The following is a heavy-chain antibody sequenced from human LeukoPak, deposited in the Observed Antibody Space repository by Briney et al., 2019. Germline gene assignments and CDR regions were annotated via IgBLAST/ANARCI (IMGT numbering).Heavy chain of an antibody. Sequence: GGSLRLSCAASGFTFSSYGMGWVRQAPGKGLEWVSAISGTGGTTYYADSVKGRFTISRDNSKNTLYLQMNSLRAEDTAVYYCARDTRYFDSWGQGNMVTVSS. CDR1: GFTFSSYG. J-gene: IGHJ4*02. CDR2: ISGTGGTT. CDR3: ARDTRYFDS. V-gene: IGHV3-23*01.